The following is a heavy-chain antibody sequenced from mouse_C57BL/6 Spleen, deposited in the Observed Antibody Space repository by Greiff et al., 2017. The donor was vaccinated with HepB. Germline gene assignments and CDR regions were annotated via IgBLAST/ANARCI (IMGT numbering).Heavy chain of an antibody. CDR2: IDPSDSET. V-gene: IGHV1-52*01. D-gene: IGHD2-2*01. J-gene: IGHJ1*03. CDR3: ARRSTMVTRWYFDV. Sequence: QVQLKQPGAELVRPGSSVKLSCKASGYTFTSYWMHWVKQRPIQGLEWIGNIDPSDSETHYNQKFKDKATLTVDKSSSTAYMQLSSLTSEDSAVYYCARRSTMVTRWYFDVWGTGTTVTVSS. CDR1: GYTFTSYW.